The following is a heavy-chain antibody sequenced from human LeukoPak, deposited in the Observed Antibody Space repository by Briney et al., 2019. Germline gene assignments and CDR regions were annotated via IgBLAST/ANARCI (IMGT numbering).Heavy chain of an antibody. CDR1: GFTFISYW. CDR3: ARGAAMVDY. V-gene: IGHV3-7*01. CDR2: IKQNGSEK. J-gene: IGHJ4*02. Sequence: GGSLRFSCAAPGFTFISYWRSWVRQAPGKGLGGGANIKQNGSEKYYVDSVKGRFTISRDNAKNSLYLQMNSLRAEDTAVYYCARGAAMVDYWGQGTLVTVSS. D-gene: IGHD5-18*01.